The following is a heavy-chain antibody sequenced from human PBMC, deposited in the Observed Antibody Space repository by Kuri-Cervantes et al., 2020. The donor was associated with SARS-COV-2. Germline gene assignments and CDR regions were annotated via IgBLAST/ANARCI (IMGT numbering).Heavy chain of an antibody. Sequence: LTLSCTVSGGSISSGSYYWSWIRQPAGKGLEWIGHIYTSGSTNYNPSLKSRVTISVDTSKNQFPLKLSSVTAADTAVYYCARDRFYYDSHWFDPWGQGTLVTVSS. CDR3: ARDRFYYDSHWFDP. CDR2: IYTSGST. V-gene: IGHV4-61*09. J-gene: IGHJ5*02. D-gene: IGHD3-22*01. CDR1: GGSISSGSYY.